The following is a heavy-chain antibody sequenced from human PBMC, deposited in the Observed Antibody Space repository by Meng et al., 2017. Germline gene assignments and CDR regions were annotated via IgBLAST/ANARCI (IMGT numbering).Heavy chain of an antibody. J-gene: IGHJ4*02. D-gene: IGHD3-10*01. V-gene: IGHV4-39*07. CDR3: ARGYYGSGSYYNPLDY. Sequence: SETLSLTCTVSGGSISSSSYYWGWIRQPPGKGLEWIGSIHYSGSTYYNPSLKSRVTISVDTSKNQFSLKLSSVTAADTAVYYCARGYYGSGSYYNPLDYWGQGTLVTVSS. CDR2: IHYSGST. CDR1: GGSISSSSYY.